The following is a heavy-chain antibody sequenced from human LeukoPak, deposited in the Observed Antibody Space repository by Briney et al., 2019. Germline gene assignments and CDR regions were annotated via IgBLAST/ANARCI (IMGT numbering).Heavy chain of an antibody. J-gene: IGHJ4*02. CDR3: AKDIGAAGTGY. Sequence: GGSLRLSCAASGFTFSSYSMNWVRQAPGKGLEWVSYISSSSSTIYYADSVKGRFTISRDNAKNSLYLQMNSLRAEDTAVYYCAKDIGAAGTGYWGQGTLVTVSS. CDR2: ISSSSSTI. V-gene: IGHV3-48*01. D-gene: IGHD6-13*01. CDR1: GFTFSSYS.